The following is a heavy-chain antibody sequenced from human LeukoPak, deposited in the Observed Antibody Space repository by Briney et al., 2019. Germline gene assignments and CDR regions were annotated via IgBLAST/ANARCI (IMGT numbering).Heavy chain of an antibody. Sequence: GGSLRLSCAASGFTFSSYGMHWVRQAPGKGLEWVAVISYDGSNKYYADSVKGRFTISRDNSKNTLYLQMNSLRAEDTAVYYCVRLTLDTVYSYYYYMDVWGKGTTVTVS. D-gene: IGHD2-2*02. CDR1: GFTFSSYG. CDR2: ISYDGSNK. V-gene: IGHV3-30*03. J-gene: IGHJ6*03. CDR3: VRLTLDTVYSYYYYMDV.